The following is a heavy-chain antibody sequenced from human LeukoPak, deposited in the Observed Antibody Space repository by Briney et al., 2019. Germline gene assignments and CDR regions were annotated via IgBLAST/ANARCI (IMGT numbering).Heavy chain of an antibody. D-gene: IGHD3-3*01. Sequence: ASVKVSCKASGGTFSSYAISWVRQAPGQGLEWMGGIIPIFGTANYAQKFQGRVTITADESTSTAYMELSSLRSEDTAVYYCARPASPYYDFWSGYPLDYWGQGTLVTVSS. J-gene: IGHJ4*02. CDR3: ARPASPYYDFWSGYPLDY. CDR2: IIPIFGTA. CDR1: GGTFSSYA. V-gene: IGHV1-69*13.